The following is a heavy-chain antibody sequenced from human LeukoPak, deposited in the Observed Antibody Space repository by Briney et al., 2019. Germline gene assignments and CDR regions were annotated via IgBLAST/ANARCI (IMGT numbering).Heavy chain of an antibody. J-gene: IGHJ3*02. V-gene: IGHV3-30*04. CDR3: ARTSIAARRANAFDI. D-gene: IGHD6-6*01. CDR1: GFTFSSYA. CDR2: ISYDGSNK. Sequence: GGSLRLSCAASGFTFSSYAMHWVRQAPGKGLEWVAVISYDGSNKYYADSVKGRFTISRDNSKNTLYLQMNSLRAEDTAVYYCARTSIAARRANAFDIWGQGTMVTVSS.